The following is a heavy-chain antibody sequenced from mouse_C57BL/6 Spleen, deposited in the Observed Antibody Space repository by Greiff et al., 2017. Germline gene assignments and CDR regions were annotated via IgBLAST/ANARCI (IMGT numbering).Heavy chain of an antibody. CDR2: IYPGDGDT. CDR3: VNCRYYYAMDY. V-gene: IGHV1-82*01. CDR1: GYAFSSSW. D-gene: IGHD4-1*01. J-gene: IGHJ4*01. Sequence: QVQLQQSGPELVKPGASVKISCKASGYAFSSSWMNWVKQRPGKGLEWIGRIYPGDGDTNYNGKFKGKATLTADKSSSTAYMQLSSLTSEDAAVYFCVNCRYYYAMDYWGKGTSVTVAS.